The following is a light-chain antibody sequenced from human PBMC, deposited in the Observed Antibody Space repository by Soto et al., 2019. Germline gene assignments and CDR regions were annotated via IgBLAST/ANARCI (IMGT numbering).Light chain of an antibody. CDR2: KAS. Sequence: EIQRTQSPSTLSASVGDRVTITCRASQSISGWLAWYQQKPGKAPKLLIYKASSLESGVPSRFSGSGSGTEFTLTISSLQPDDFATYYCQQYNVYPVRTFGQGTKVDIK. V-gene: IGKV1-5*03. CDR3: QQYNVYPVRT. CDR1: QSISGW. J-gene: IGKJ1*01.